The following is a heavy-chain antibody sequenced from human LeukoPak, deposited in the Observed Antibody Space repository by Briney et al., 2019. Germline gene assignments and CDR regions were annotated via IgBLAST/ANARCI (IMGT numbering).Heavy chain of an antibody. CDR2: ISYDGSNK. Sequence: GGSLRLSCAASGFTFSSYGMHWVRQAPGKGLEWVAVISYDGSNKYYADSVKGRFTISRDNSKNTLYLQMNSLRAEDTAVYYCAKDRIFGVVTRITDYWGQGTLVTVSS. CDR1: GFTFSSYG. CDR3: AKDRIFGVVTRITDY. V-gene: IGHV3-30*18. D-gene: IGHD3-3*01. J-gene: IGHJ4*02.